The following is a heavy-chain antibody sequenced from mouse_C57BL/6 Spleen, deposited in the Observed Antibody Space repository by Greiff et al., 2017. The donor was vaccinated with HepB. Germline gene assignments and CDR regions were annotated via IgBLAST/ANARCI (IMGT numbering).Heavy chain of an antibody. CDR1: GFNIKDDY. V-gene: IGHV14-4*01. CDR3: TTGGNYVYYAMDY. J-gene: IGHJ4*01. CDR2: IDPENGDT. Sequence: VHVKQSGAELVRPGASVKLSCTASGFNIKDDYMHWVKQRPEQGLEWIGWIDPENGDTEYASKFQGKATITADTSSNTAYLQLSSLTSEDTAVYYCTTGGNYVYYAMDYWGQGTSVTVSS. D-gene: IGHD2-1*01.